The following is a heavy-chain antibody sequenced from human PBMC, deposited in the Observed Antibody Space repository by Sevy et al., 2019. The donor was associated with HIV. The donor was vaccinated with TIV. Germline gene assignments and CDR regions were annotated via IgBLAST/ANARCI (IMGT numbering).Heavy chain of an antibody. V-gene: IGHV3-30*02. CDR3: AKDLDYFDSSAGPSSLIYNYYYGLED. Sequence: GGSLRLSCVASGFTFRSFSMHWVRQAPGKGLEWVSFISYDGSNKKYADSVKGRLTVSRDKSKNTLYLQMNSLRAEDTAVYYCAKDLDYFDSSAGPSSLIYNYYYGLEDWGPGTTVTVSS. J-gene: IGHJ6*02. D-gene: IGHD3-22*01. CDR2: ISYDGSNK. CDR1: GFTFRSFS.